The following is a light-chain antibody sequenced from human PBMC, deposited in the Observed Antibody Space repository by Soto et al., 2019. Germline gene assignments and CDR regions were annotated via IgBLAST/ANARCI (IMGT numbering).Light chain of an antibody. J-gene: IGKJ1*01. CDR2: KAS. CDR3: QQYNSSSRT. CDR1: RSISSS. V-gene: IGKV1-5*03. Sequence: DIQMTQSPSSLSASVGDRVTITCRASRSISSSLAWYQQKPGKAPNLLIYKASSLESGVPSRFSGGGSGTEFTLTISSLQPDDFETYYCQQYNSSSRTFGQGTKVDI.